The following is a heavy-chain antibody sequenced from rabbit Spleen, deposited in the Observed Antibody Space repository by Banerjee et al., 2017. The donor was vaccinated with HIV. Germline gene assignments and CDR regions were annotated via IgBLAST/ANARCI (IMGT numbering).Heavy chain of an antibody. CDR3: ARDTGSSFSSYGMDL. V-gene: IGHV1S45*01. D-gene: IGHD8-1*01. CDR2: MYPGSGGST. Sequence: QEQLVESGGGLVKPEGSLTLTCKASGFSFSSSYWICWVRQAPGKGLEWIACMYPGSGGSTYYASWAKGRFTISKTSSTTVTLQMTSLTVADTATYFCARDTGSSFSSYGMDLWGPGTLVTVS. J-gene: IGHJ6*01. CDR1: GFSFSSSYW.